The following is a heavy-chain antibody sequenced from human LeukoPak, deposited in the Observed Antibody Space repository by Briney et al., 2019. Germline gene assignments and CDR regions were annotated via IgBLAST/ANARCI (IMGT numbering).Heavy chain of an antibody. Sequence: PGGSLRLSCVASGSGFTFSEYWMGWVRQAPGERLEWVANIKGDGGETYYVDSVKGRFSVSRDNSKNSVYLQMNSLRGDDTALYRCAREAYCGGPSCFAVNYMDVWGKGTTVTVSS. CDR2: IKGDGGET. J-gene: IGHJ6*03. CDR3: AREAYCGGPSCFAVNYMDV. V-gene: IGHV3-7*01. CDR1: GSGFTFSEYW. D-gene: IGHD2-21*01.